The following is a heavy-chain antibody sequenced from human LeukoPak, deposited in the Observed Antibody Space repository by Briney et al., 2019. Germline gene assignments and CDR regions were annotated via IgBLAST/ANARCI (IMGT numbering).Heavy chain of an antibody. Sequence: SGGPLRLSCAASGFTFSSYGMHWVRQAPGKGLEWVAVISYDGSNKYYADSVKGRFTISRDNSKNTLYLQMNSLRAEDTAVYYCAKGLDDFWSGPLDYWGQGTLVTVSS. CDR1: GFTFSSYG. D-gene: IGHD3-3*01. V-gene: IGHV3-30*18. CDR2: ISYDGSNK. CDR3: AKGLDDFWSGPLDY. J-gene: IGHJ4*02.